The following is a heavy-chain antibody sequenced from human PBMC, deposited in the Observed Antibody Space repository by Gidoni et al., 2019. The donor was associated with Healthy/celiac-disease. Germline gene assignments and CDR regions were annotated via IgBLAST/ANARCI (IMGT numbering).Heavy chain of an antibody. J-gene: IGHJ6*02. CDR1: GFTFSSYS. CDR2: ISSSSSTI. Sequence: EVQLVESGGGLVQPGGSLRLSCAASGFTFSSYSMNWVRQAPGKGLEWVSYISSSSSTIYYADSVKGRFTISRDNAKNSLYLQMNSLRDEDTAVYYCATQQVDGSGSYYYYYGMDVWGQGTTVTVSS. D-gene: IGHD3-10*01. V-gene: IGHV3-48*02. CDR3: ATQQVDGSGSYYYYYGMDV.